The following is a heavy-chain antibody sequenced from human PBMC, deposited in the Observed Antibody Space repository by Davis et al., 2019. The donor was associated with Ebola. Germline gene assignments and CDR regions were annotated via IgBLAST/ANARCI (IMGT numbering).Heavy chain of an antibody. CDR2: ISSSGSTL. D-gene: IGHD4-17*01. J-gene: IGHJ4*02. Sequence: PGGSLRLSCAASGFTFTTYSMNWVRQAPGKGLEWVSYISSSGSTLYYADSVKGRFTISRDNAKNSLYLQMHSLRDDDTAVYYCARDRYGDYLFDYWGQGTLVTVSS. CDR1: GFTFTTYS. CDR3: ARDRYGDYLFDY. V-gene: IGHV3-48*02.